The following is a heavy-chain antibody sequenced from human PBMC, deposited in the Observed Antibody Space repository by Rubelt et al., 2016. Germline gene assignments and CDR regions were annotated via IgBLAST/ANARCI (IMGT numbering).Heavy chain of an antibody. V-gene: IGHV1-69*04. CDR2: IIPILGIA. CDR3: ARGDGPGGGYSQYFQH. J-gene: IGHJ1*01. D-gene: IGHD5-24*01. CDR1: GGTFSSYA. Sequence: KKPGSSVKVSCKASGGTFSSYAISWVRQAPGQGLEWMGRIIPILGIANYAQKFQGRVTITADKSTSTAYMELSSLRSEDTAVYYCARGDGPGGGYSQYFQHWGQGTLVTVSS.